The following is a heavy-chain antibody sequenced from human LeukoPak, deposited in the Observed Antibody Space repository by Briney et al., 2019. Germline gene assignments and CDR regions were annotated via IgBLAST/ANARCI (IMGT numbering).Heavy chain of an antibody. CDR1: GFTFSSYG. Sequence: GGSLRLSCAASGFTFSSYGMHWVRQAPGKGLEWVAVIWYDGSNKYYADSVEGRFTISRDNSKNTLYLQMNSLRAEDTAVYYCARGRYDSSGYLDYWGQGTLVTVSS. D-gene: IGHD3-22*01. J-gene: IGHJ4*02. CDR2: IWYDGSNK. V-gene: IGHV3-33*01. CDR3: ARGRYDSSGYLDY.